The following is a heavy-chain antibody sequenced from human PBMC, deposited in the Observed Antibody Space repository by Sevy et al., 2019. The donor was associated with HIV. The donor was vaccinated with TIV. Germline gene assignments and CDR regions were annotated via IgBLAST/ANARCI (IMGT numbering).Heavy chain of an antibody. D-gene: IGHD3-22*01. CDR2: IYPGDSDT. J-gene: IGHJ4*02. Sequence: GESLKISCKGSGYSFISYWIGWVRQMPGKGLEWMGIIYPGDSDTRYSPSFQGQVTISADKSTSTAYLQWSGLKASDTAMYYCARQVSGDGSTYYHPTNFDYWGQVTLVTVSS. V-gene: IGHV5-51*01. CDR3: ARQVSGDGSTYYHPTNFDY. CDR1: GYSFISYW.